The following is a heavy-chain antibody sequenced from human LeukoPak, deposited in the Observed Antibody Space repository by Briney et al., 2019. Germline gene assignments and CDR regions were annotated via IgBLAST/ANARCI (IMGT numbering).Heavy chain of an antibody. J-gene: IGHJ4*02. V-gene: IGHV4-34*01. CDR1: DGSFSGYY. CDR2: MYYSGST. D-gene: IGHD3-3*01. CDR3: ARDFRGGYDFWSGYYTPYYFDY. Sequence: PSETLSLTCAVDDGSFSGYYWSWIRQPAGKGLEWIGSMYYSGSTYYNPSLKSRVTISVDTSKNHFSLKLSSVTAADTAVYYCARDFRGGYDFWSGYYTPYYFDYWGQGTLVTVSP.